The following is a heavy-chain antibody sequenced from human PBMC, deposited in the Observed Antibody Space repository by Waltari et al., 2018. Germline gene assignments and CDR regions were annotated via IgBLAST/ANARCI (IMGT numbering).Heavy chain of an antibody. J-gene: IGHJ4*02. V-gene: IGHV1-69*05. CDR1: GGTFSSYA. CDR2: IIPIFGTA. D-gene: IGHD3-22*01. Sequence: QVQLVQSGAEVKKPGSSVKVSCKASGGTFSSYAISWVRPAAGPGLEWMGGIIPIFGTANYAQKFQGRVTITTDESTSTAYMELSSLRSEDTAVYYCARDSGKYYDSSGYYLFDYLGQGTLVTVSS. CDR3: ARDSGKYYDSSGYYLFDY.